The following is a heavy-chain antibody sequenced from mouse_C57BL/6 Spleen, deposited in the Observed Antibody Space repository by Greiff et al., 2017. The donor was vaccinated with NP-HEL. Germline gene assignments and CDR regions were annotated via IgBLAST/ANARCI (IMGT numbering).Heavy chain of an antibody. Sequence: QVQLQQPGAELVMPGASVKLSCKASGYTFTSYWMHWVKQRPGQGLEWIGEIDPSDSYTNYNQKFKGKSTLTVDKYSSTAYMQLSSLTSADSAVYYCARAEGLRRSWLSYWGQGTLVTVAA. J-gene: IGHJ3*01. D-gene: IGHD2-2*01. CDR3: ARAEGLRRSWLSY. V-gene: IGHV1-69*01. CDR2: IDPSDSYT. CDR1: GYTFTSYW.